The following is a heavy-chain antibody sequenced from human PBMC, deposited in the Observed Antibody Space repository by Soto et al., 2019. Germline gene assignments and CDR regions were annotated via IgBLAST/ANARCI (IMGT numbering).Heavy chain of an antibody. J-gene: IGHJ2*01. V-gene: IGHV3-30-3*01. Sequence: QVQLVESGRGVVQPGRSLRLSCAASGFTFSSYAMHWVRQAPGKGLEWVAVISYDGSNKYYADSVKGRFTISRDNSKNTLYLQMNSLRAEDTAVYYFARPLWRDDYNWGYFDLWGRGTLVTVSS. CDR1: GFTFSSYA. CDR3: ARPLWRDDYNWGYFDL. CDR2: ISYDGSNK. D-gene: IGHD4-4*01.